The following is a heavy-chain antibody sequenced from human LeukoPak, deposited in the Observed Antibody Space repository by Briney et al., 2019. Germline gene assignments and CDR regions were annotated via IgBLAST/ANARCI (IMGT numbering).Heavy chain of an antibody. J-gene: IGHJ3*02. Sequence: QPGGSLRLSCAASGFTFSSYGMRWVRQAPGKGGEWVSGISGSGGSTYYADSVKGRFTISRDNSKNTLYLQMNSLRAEDTAVYYCAKARPSMTIFLDFRPDAFDIWGQGTMVTVSS. CDR3: AKARPSMTIFLDFRPDAFDI. CDR1: GFTFSSYG. D-gene: IGHD3/OR15-3a*01. V-gene: IGHV3-23*01. CDR2: ISGSGGST.